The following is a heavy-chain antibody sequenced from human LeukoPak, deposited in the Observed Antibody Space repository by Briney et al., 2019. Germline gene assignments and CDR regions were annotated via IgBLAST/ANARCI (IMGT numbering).Heavy chain of an antibody. D-gene: IGHD4-23*01. V-gene: IGHV4-4*07. Sequence: ETVPHMRTVSGGTISSYYESWIGQPAGKGLEWIGRIYITGTTNYSPSLKSRVTMSVDTSKNQFSLKLISTTAADTAVYYCARPAYGGGPCAFYIWGQDKGHRLF. CDR2: IYITGTT. CDR3: ARPAYGGGPCAFYI. J-gene: IGHJ3*02. CDR1: GGTISSYY.